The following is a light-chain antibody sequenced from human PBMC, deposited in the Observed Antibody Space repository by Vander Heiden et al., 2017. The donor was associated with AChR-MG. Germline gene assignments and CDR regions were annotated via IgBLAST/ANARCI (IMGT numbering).Light chain of an antibody. CDR2: QNK. Sequence: QSVLTQPPSASGNPAQGVTIACPGSSSNIGRNYGYWYQQHPGTAPKLLIYQNKQRPSGVTDRFSGSKSGTSASLAISGLRSEDEADYYCAAWDDSLSGYVFGTGTKVTVL. J-gene: IGLJ1*01. V-gene: IGLV1-47*01. CDR1: SSNIGRNY. CDR3: AAWDDSLSGYV.